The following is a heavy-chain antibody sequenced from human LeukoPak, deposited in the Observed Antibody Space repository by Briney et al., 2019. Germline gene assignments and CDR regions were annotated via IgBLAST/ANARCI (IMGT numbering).Heavy chain of an antibody. CDR1: GFTFSNYW. Sequence: PGGSLRPSCAASGFTFSNYWMHWVRQAPGKGLVWVSRINSDGINTSYADSVKGRFTISRDNAKNTLNLQMNSLRAEDTAVYYCASSSGWFDYWGQGTLVTVSS. V-gene: IGHV3-74*01. D-gene: IGHD6-19*01. J-gene: IGHJ4*02. CDR3: ASSSGWFDY. CDR2: INSDGINT.